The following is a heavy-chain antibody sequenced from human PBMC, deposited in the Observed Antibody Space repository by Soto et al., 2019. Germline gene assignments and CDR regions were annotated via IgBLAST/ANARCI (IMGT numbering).Heavy chain of an antibody. CDR3: ARGGRRFSSTSCYPRTNYYYYYMDV. CDR2: INHSGST. Sequence: PSETLSLTCAVYGGSFSGYYWSWIRQPPGKGLEWIGEINHSGSTNYNPSLKSRVNISVDTSKNQISLKMSSVTAADTAVYYCARGGRRFSSTSCYPRTNYYYYYMDVWGKGTTVTVSS. J-gene: IGHJ6*03. CDR1: GGSFSGYY. V-gene: IGHV4-34*01. D-gene: IGHD2-2*01.